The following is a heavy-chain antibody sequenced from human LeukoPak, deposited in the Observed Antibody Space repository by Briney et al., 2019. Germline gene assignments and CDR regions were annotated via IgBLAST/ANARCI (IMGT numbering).Heavy chain of an antibody. CDR1: GGSFSGYY. CDR2: INHSGST. Sequence: SETLSLTCAVYGGSFSGYYWSWIRQPPGKGLEWIGEINHSGSTNYNPSLKSRVTISVDTSKNQFSLKLSSVTAADTAVYYCARLEIVGATGYFDYWGQGTLVTVSS. V-gene: IGHV4-34*01. CDR3: ARLEIVGATGYFDY. D-gene: IGHD1-26*01. J-gene: IGHJ4*02.